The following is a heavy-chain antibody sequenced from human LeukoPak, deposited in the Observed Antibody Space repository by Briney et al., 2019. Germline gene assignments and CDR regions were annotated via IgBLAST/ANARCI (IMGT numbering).Heavy chain of an antibody. CDR2: IYPGDSDT. D-gene: IGHD3-22*01. V-gene: IGHV5-51*01. CDR3: ARRHYYDSSGYYTLEESYFDY. CDR1: GYTFSSYW. J-gene: IGHJ4*02. Sequence: GESLKISCKGSGYTFSSYWIGWVRQMPGKGLEWMEIIYPGDSDTRYRPPFQGQVTISADKFISTAYLQWSSLKASDTAMYYCARRHYYDSSGYYTLEESYFDYWGQGTLVTVSS.